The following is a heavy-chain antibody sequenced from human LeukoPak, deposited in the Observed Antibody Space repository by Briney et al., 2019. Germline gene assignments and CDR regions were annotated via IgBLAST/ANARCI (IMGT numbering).Heavy chain of an antibody. CDR1: GGTFSSYA. CDR2: IIPIFGTA. Sequence: TVKVSCKASGGTFSSYAISWVRQAPGQGLEWMGGIIPIFGTANYAQKFQGRVTITADESTSTAYMELSSLRSEDTAVYYCARASTAAGRVNWFDPWGQGTLVTVSS. CDR3: ARASTAAGRVNWFDP. D-gene: IGHD6-13*01. J-gene: IGHJ5*02. V-gene: IGHV1-69*13.